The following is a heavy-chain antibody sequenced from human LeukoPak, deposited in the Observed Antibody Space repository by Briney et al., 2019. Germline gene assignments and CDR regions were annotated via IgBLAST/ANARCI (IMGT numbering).Heavy chain of an antibody. CDR2: ISSSSSYI. V-gene: IGHV3-21*01. CDR1: GFTFSSYN. D-gene: IGHD4-17*01. CDR3: VRDPGYGDYI. Sequence: KPGGSLRLSCAASGFTFSSYNMNWVRQAPGKGLEWVSLISSSSSYIYYADSVRGRFTTSRDNAKNSLYLQMSSPRSEDTAVYYCVRDPGYGDYIWGQGTLVTVSS. J-gene: IGHJ4*02.